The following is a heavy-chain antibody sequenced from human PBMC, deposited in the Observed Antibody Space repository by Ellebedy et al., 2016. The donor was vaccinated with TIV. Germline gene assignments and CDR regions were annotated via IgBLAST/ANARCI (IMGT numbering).Heavy chain of an antibody. V-gene: IGHV1-8*01. CDR3: ARSDIAVAGMGLDY. CDR2: MNPNSGNT. CDR1: GYTFTSYD. Sequence: ASVKVSCXASGYTFTSYDINWVRQATGQGLEWMGWMNPNSGNTGYAQKFQGRVTMTRNTSISTAYMELSSLRSEDTAVYYCARSDIAVAGMGLDYWGQGTLVTVSS. D-gene: IGHD6-19*01. J-gene: IGHJ4*02.